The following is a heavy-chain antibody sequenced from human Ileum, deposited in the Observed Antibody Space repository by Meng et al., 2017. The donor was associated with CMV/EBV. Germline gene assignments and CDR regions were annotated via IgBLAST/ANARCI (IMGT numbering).Heavy chain of an antibody. V-gene: IGHV3-74*01. J-gene: IGHJ4*02. CDR3: TRNQDGLAGHFDY. Sequence: EVQLVESGGDLVQPWXXXXLSCAASGFSFSNYWMHWVRQAPGKGLVWVSRISSDGRTTNYADSVKGRFTISRDNAKNTLFLQMNSLRAEDTAVYYCTRNQDGLAGHFDYWGQGTLVTVSS. CDR1: GFSFSNYW. D-gene: IGHD3-3*02. CDR2: ISSDGRTT.